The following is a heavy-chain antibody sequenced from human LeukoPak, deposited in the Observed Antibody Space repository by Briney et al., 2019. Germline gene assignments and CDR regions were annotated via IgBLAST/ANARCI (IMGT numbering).Heavy chain of an antibody. D-gene: IGHD2-2*01. V-gene: IGHV4-4*09. J-gene: IGHJ6*03. CDR3: ARRQASYSQLYYYYYVDV. Sequence: SETLSLTCTVSGGSISSYYWSWIRQPPGKGLEWIGYIYTSGSTNYNPSLKSRVTISVDTSKNQFSLKLSSVTAADTAVYYCARRQASYSQLYYYYYVDVWGKGTTVTVSS. CDR1: GGSISSYY. CDR2: IYTSGST.